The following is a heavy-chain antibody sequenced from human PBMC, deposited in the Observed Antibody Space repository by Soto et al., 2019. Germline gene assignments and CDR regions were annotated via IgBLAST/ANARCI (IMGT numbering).Heavy chain of an antibody. CDR3: AREIVTAGGNNYFDP. CDR1: GGTVASGHW. V-gene: IGHV4-4*02. Sequence: SETLSLTCGVSGGTVASGHWWSWVRQSPGRGLEWIGNVYHTGDTNFNPSLQSRVTFSVDKSNNQFSLRLTSVTAADTAVYFCAREIVTAGGNNYFDPWGPGTLVTVSS. J-gene: IGHJ5*02. D-gene: IGHD2-21*02. CDR2: VYHTGDT.